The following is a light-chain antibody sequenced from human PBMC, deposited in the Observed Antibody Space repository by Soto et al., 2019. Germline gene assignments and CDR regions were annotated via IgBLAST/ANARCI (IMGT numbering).Light chain of an antibody. CDR1: QSVSSSN. Sequence: EIVLTQSPGTLSLSPGERATLSCRASQSVSSSNLAWYQQTPGQAPRLLIYGASSRATGITDRFSGSGSGTDFTLTISRLEPEDFAVYYCQYGRSPLFTFGTGTTVDIK. V-gene: IGKV3-20*01. CDR3: QYGRSPLFT. J-gene: IGKJ3*01. CDR2: GAS.